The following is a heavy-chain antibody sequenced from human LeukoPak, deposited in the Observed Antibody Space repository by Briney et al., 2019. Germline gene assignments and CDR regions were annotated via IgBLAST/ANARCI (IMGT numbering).Heavy chain of an antibody. CDR3: AKGGGWLYYFDY. CDR1: GFTFDDYA. CDR2: ISWNSGSI. Sequence: GGSLRLSCAASGFTFDDYAMHWVRQAPGKGLEWVSGISWNSGSIGYADSVKGRFTISRDNAKNSLYLQMNSLRAEDTAVYYCAKGGGWLYYFDYWGQGTLVTVSS. J-gene: IGHJ4*02. V-gene: IGHV3-9*01. D-gene: IGHD2-15*01.